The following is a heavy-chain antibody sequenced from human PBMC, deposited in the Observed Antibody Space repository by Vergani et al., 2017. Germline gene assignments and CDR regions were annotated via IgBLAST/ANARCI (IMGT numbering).Heavy chain of an antibody. D-gene: IGHD3-22*01. CDR3: ARAYYYDSSGYDAFDI. CDR1: GGSISSYY. Sequence: QVQLQESGPGLVKPSETLSLTCTVSGGSISSYYWSWIRQPPGKGLEWIGYIYYSGSTNYNPSLKSRVTISVDTSKNQFSLKLSSVTAADTAVYYCARAYYYDSSGYDAFDIWGQGTMVTVSS. J-gene: IGHJ3*02. CDR2: IYYSGST. V-gene: IGHV4-59*12.